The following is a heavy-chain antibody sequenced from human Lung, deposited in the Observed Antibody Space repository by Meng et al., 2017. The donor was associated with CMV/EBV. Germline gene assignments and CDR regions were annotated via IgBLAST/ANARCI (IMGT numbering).Heavy chain of an antibody. Sequence: AQLQEAGPGLAKASETLSLPCAVSGGSISTYYWSWIRQSPGKGLEWIGNNYYSGSNNYNPSLASRVTISVDSSKNQFSLKLSSVTAADTAVYYCARHQNGGTYPLDYWGQGTLVTVSS. CDR1: GGSISTYY. D-gene: IGHD3-16*02. CDR2: NYYSGSN. V-gene: IGHV4-59*08. J-gene: IGHJ4*02. CDR3: ARHQNGGTYPLDY.